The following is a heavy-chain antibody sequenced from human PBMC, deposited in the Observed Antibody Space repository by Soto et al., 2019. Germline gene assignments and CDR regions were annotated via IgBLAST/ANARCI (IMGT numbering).Heavy chain of an antibody. CDR2: IHFDGSTT. Sequence: EVPLVESGGGLVQPGGSLRLSCAASGFTFSSYWMHWARQVPGKGLVWVSRIHFDGSTTHYADSVKGRFTISRDNAKNTLSLQMNSLRAEDTAVYYCARDAYISGYYQFDYWGQGTLVTVSS. CDR1: GFTFSSYW. CDR3: ARDAYISGYYQFDY. V-gene: IGHV3-74*01. D-gene: IGHD6-19*01. J-gene: IGHJ4*02.